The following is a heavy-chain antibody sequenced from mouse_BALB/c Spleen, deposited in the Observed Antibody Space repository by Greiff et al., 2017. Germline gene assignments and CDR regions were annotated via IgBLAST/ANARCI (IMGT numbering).Heavy chain of an antibody. V-gene: IGHV5-17*02. CDR2: ISSGSSTI. J-gene: IGHJ3*01. CDR1: GFTFSSFG. CDR3: ASTDGYYPWFAY. Sequence: DVMLVESGGGLVQPGGSRKLSCAASGFTFSSFGMPWVRQAPEKGLEWVAYISSGSSTIYYADTVKGRFTISRDNPKNTLFLQMTSLRSEDTAMYYCASTDGYYPWFAYWGQGTLVTVSA. D-gene: IGHD2-3*01.